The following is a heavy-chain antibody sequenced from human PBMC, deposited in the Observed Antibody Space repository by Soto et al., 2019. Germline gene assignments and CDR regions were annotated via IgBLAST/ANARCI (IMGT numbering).Heavy chain of an antibody. CDR2: IYYSGST. CDR1: GGSISSGVYY. CDR3: ARERITIFGVVNYYYYYYMDV. Sequence: QVQLQESGPGLVKPSQTLSLTCTVSGGSISSGVYYWSWIRQHPGKGLEWIGYIYYSGSTYYNPSLKSRVTISVDTSKNQFSLKLSSVTAADTAVYYCARERITIFGVVNYYYYYYMDVWGKGTTVTVSS. V-gene: IGHV4-31*03. D-gene: IGHD3-3*01. J-gene: IGHJ6*03.